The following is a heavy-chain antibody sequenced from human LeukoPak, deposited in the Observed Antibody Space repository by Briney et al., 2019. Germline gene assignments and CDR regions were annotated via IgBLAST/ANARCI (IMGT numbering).Heavy chain of an antibody. J-gene: IGHJ6*02. Sequence: GGSLRLSCAASGFTFSSYAMSWVRQAPGKGLEWVSAISGSGGSTYYADSVKGRFIISRDNSKNTLYLQMNSLRAEDTAVYYCAKDVSEPYYYYGMDVWGQGTTVTVSS. CDR3: AKDVSEPYYYYGMDV. V-gene: IGHV3-23*01. CDR2: ISGSGGST. D-gene: IGHD5/OR15-5a*01. CDR1: GFTFSSYA.